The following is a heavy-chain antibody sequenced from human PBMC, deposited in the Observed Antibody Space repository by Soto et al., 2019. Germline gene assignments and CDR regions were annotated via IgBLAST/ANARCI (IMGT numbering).Heavy chain of an antibody. CDR2: ISAYNGNT. CDR3: ARSVYDSSGYYIPENDY. D-gene: IGHD3-22*01. J-gene: IGHJ4*02. Sequence: QVQLVQSGAEVKKPGASVKVSCKASGYTFTSYGISWVRQAPGQGLEWMGWISAYNGNTNYAQKLQGRVTMTTDTSTSTDYMELRSLRSDDTAVYYCARSVYDSSGYYIPENDYWGQGTLVTVSS. V-gene: IGHV1-18*01. CDR1: GYTFTSYG.